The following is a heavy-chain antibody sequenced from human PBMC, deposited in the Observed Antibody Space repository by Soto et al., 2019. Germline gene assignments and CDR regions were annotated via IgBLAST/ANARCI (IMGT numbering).Heavy chain of an antibody. D-gene: IGHD2-8*01. Sequence: QVQLQESGPGLVKPSETLSLTCTVSGGSISGGVHSWSWIRQPPGKGLEWIGHIFDSGSTYYNPSLKSRLTISADTSKNQFSLRLSSVTAADTAVYYCASEIMPLTNDWYFDLWGRGTLVTVSS. CDR3: ASEIMPLTNDWYFDL. V-gene: IGHV4-30-4*01. CDR1: GGSISGGVHS. J-gene: IGHJ2*01. CDR2: IFDSGST.